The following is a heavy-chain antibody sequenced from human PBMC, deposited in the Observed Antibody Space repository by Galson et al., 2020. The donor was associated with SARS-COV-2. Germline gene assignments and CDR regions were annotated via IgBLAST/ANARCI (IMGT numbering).Heavy chain of an antibody. V-gene: IGHV3-33*06. Sequence: GGSLRLSCAASGFTFSSYGMHWVRQAPGKGLEWVAVIWYDGSNKYYADSVKGRFTISRDNSKNTLYLQMNSLRAEDTAVYYCAKDLGRGWLPLAVLMDVWGQGTTVTVSS. CDR2: IWYDGSNK. CDR1: GFTFSSYG. CDR3: AKDLGRGWLPLAVLMDV. D-gene: IGHD5-12*01. J-gene: IGHJ6*02.